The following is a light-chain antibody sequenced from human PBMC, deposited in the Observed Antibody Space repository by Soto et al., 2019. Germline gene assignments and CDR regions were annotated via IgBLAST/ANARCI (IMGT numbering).Light chain of an antibody. Sequence: EIVLTQSPGTLSLSPGERATLSCRASQRVGSSYLAWYQQKPGQAPRLLIYDASNRATGIPARFSGSGSGTDVTLTISSLEPEDCAVYYCQLSQQRSNWPPITFGQGTRLESK. CDR1: QRVGSSY. V-gene: IGKV3D-20*02. J-gene: IGKJ5*01. CDR2: DAS. CDR3: QLSQQRSNWPPIT.